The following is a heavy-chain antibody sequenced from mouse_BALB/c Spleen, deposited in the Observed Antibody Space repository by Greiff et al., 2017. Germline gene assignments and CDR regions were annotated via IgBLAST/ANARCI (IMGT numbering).Heavy chain of an antibody. CDR1: GFTFSSYG. J-gene: IGHJ4*01. CDR2: ISSGGSYT. V-gene: IGHV5-6*01. CDR3: ARPGPYAMDY. Sequence: EVHLVESGGDLVKPGGSLKLSCAASGFTFSSYGMSWVRQTPDKRLEWVATISSGGSYTYYPDSVKGRFTISRDNAKNTLYLQMSSLKSEDTAMYYCARPGPYAMDYWGQGTSVTVSS.